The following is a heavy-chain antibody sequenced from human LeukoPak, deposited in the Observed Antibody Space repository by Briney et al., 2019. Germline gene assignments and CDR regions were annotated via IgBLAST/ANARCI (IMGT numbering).Heavy chain of an antibody. CDR1: GFTFSSYS. CDR3: ARMTTVIKGAFDI. D-gene: IGHD4-17*01. CDR2: ISISSSYI. Sequence: GGSLRLSWAASGFTFSSYSMNWVRQAPGKGLEWVSSISISSSYIYYADSVKGRFTISRDNSKNTLYLQMNSVRAEDTAVYYCARMTTVIKGAFDIWGQGTMVTVSS. J-gene: IGHJ3*02. V-gene: IGHV3-21*01.